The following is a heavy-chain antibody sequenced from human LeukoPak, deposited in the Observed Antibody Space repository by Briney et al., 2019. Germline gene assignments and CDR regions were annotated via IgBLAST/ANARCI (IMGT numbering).Heavy chain of an antibody. CDR2: VYDNGDT. CDR1: GGSISGYL. D-gene: IGHD3-22*01. CDR3: ARQSDYDVDTSRYMDV. Sequence: SETLSLTCTASGGSISGYLWTWIRQPPGKGLEWIGYVYDNGDTRYHPSFSGRVSISVDVSKNQFSLKLTSVLAADTADYFCARQSDYDVDTSRYMDVWGKGTTVTVSS. V-gene: IGHV4-59*01. J-gene: IGHJ6*03.